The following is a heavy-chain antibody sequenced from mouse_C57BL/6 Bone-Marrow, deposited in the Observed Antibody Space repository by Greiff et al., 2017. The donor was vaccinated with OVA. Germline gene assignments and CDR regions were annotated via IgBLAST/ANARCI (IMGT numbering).Heavy chain of an antibody. CDR1: GYTFTSYW. V-gene: IGHV1-64*01. CDR3: ARIYDYPHYYAMDY. J-gene: IGHJ4*01. Sequence: QVQLQQPGAELVKPGASVKLSCKASGYTFTSYWMHWVKPRPGQGLEWIGMIHPNSGSTNYNEKFKSKATLTVDKSSSTAYMQLSSLTSEDSAVYYCARIYDYPHYYAMDYWGQGTSVTVSS. D-gene: IGHD2-4*01. CDR2: IHPNSGST.